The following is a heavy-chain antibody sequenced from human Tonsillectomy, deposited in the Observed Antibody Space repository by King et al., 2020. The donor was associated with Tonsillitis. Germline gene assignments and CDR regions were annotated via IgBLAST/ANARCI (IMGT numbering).Heavy chain of an antibody. V-gene: IGHV4-59*01. J-gene: IGHJ6*02. D-gene: IGHD3-22*01. Sequence: VQLQESGPGLVKPSETLSLTCTVSGGSISSYYWSWIRQPPGKGLEWIGYIYYSGSTNYNPSLKSRVTISVDTCKNQFSLKLSSVTAVDTAVYYCARGGGYYYDSSWYLRGNYYYDGMDVCGQGATVTVSS. CDR2: IYYSGST. CDR3: ARGGGYYYDSSWYLRGNYYYDGMDV. CDR1: GGSISSYY.